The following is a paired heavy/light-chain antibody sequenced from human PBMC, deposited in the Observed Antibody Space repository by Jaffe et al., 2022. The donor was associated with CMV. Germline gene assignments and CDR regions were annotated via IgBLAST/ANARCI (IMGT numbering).Heavy chain of an antibody. D-gene: IGHD5-18*01. CDR3: ASAVDTGYYYYMDV. CDR1: GYSFTTHW. V-gene: IGHV5-10-1*03. J-gene: IGHJ6*03. Sequence: EVQLVQSGAEVKKPGESLRISCEGSGYSFTTHWINWVRQMPGKGLEWMGRIDPSDAYTNYSPSFQGHVTISTDKSISTAYLQWSSLKASDTATYYCASAVDTGYYYYMDVWGKGTTVTVSS. CDR2: IDPSDAYT.
Light chain of an antibody. V-gene: IGLV2-23*02. J-gene: IGLJ2*01. CDR3: CSYAGTGPFGI. CDR2: EVT. Sequence: QSALTQPASVSGSPGQSITISCTGTSGNIGSYNLVSWYQQHPGEAPKLLIYEVTQRPSGVSNRFSGSKSGNTASLTISGLQAEDEADYYCCSYAGTGPFGIFGGGTKLTVL. CDR1: SGNIGSYNL.